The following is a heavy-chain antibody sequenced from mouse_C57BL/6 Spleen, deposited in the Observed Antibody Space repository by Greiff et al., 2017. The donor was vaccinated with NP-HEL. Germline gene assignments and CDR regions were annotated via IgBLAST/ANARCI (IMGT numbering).Heavy chain of an antibody. V-gene: IGHV5-4*01. CDR2: ISDGGSYT. D-gene: IGHD3-3*01. J-gene: IGHJ2*01. CDR1: GFTFSSYA. Sequence: VESGGGLVKPGGSLKLSCAASGFTFSSYAMSWVRQTPEKRLEWVATISDGGSYTYYPDNVKGRFTISRDNAKNNLYLQMSHLKSEDTAMYYCARDRVYYFAYWGQGTTLTVSS. CDR3: ARDRVYYFAY.